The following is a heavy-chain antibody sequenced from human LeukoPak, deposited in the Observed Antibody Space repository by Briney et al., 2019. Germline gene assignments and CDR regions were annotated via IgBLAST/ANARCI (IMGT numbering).Heavy chain of an antibody. V-gene: IGHV4-4*07. CDR3: ARDQGDYPGAYFDY. J-gene: IGHJ4*02. D-gene: IGHD3-16*01. CDR2: IYTSGST. Sequence: SETLSLTCTFSGDSMTWHYWTWIRQPAGKGLEWIGRIYTSGSTNYNPALKSRVTMSVDTSKNQFSLKLRSVTAADTAVYYCARDQGDYPGAYFDYWGQGTLVTVSS. CDR1: GDSMTWHY.